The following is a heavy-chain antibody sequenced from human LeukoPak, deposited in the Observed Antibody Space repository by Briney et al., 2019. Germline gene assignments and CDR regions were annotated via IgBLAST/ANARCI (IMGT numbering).Heavy chain of an antibody. Sequence: GGSLRLSCAASGFTFSSYAMSWVRQAPGKGLEWVSTISGSGGSTYYADSVKGRFTISRDNSKNTLYLQMNSLRAEDTALYYCARDPGAWRYFDYWGQGTLVTVSS. D-gene: IGHD7-27*01. V-gene: IGHV3-23*01. CDR2: ISGSGGST. CDR3: ARDPGAWRYFDY. J-gene: IGHJ4*02. CDR1: GFTFSSYA.